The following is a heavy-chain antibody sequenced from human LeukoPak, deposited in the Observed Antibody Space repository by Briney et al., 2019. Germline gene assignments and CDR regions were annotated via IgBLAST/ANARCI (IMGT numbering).Heavy chain of an antibody. V-gene: IGHV3-33*06. CDR2: IWYDGSNK. J-gene: IGHJ4*02. CDR3: AKGYCSGGSCHADY. Sequence: GGSLRLSCAASGFTFSSYGMHWVRQAPGKGLEWVAAIWYDGSNKYCADSVKGRFTISRDNSKNTLYLQMNSLRAEDTAVYYCAKGYCSGGSCHADYWGQGTLVTVSS. D-gene: IGHD2-15*01. CDR1: GFTFSSYG.